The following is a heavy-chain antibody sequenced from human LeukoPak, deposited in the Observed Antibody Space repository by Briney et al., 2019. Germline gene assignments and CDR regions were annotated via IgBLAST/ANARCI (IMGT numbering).Heavy chain of an antibody. Sequence: GGSLRLSCAASGFTFSSYWMSWVRQAPGKGLEWVANVKQDGSEKHYVDSVKGRFTISRDNAKNSLYLQMNSLRAEDTAVYYCARVGLELLYYYYMDVWGKGTTVTVSS. CDR3: ARVGLELLYYYYMDV. V-gene: IGHV3-7*01. D-gene: IGHD1-7*01. J-gene: IGHJ6*03. CDR1: GFTFSSYW. CDR2: VKQDGSEK.